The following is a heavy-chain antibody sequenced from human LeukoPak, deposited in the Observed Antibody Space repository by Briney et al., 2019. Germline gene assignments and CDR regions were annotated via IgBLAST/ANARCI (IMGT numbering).Heavy chain of an antibody. CDR3: VREIRETVITRHYYYGIDA. D-gene: IGHD1-7*01. V-gene: IGHV3-13*01. CDR1: GFTFSTYD. CDR2: IGAGEDA. J-gene: IGHJ6*02. Sequence: GGSLRLSCAASGFTFSTYDMHWVRQVTGKGLEWVSAIGAGEDAYYLGSVKGRFTISRENAKNVLYLQMSSLRVEDTAVYYCVREIRETVITRHYYYGIDAWGQGTTVTVSS.